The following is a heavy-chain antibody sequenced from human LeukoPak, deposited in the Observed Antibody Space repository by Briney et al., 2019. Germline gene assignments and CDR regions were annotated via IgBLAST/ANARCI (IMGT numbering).Heavy chain of an antibody. CDR2: ISNDNNYI. CDR1: GFPFNTYT. V-gene: IGHV3-21*06. J-gene: IGHJ1*01. Sequence: GGSLRLSCAASGFPFNTYTMNWVRQAPGQGLEWVSSISNDNNYIYYAESVKGRFTISRDYAKSSLFLQMNSLGVEDTAVYYCAKGGSHFQHWGQGTLVTVSS. D-gene: IGHD2-15*01. CDR3: AKGGSHFQH.